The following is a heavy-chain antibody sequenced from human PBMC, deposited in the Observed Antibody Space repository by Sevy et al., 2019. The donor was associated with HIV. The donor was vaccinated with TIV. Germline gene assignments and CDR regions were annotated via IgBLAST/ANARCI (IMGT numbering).Heavy chain of an antibody. CDR1: GFTFGDYG. V-gene: IGHV3-49*04. Sequence: GGSLRLSCTASGFTFGDYGLSWVRQAPGKGLEWIAFLKRKRDGGTLDHAASVKGRFTISRDDSKNIAYLQMNDLQTEDSALYYCTRWKGSQLIFDYWGRGALVTVSS. CDR3: TRWKGSQLIFDY. CDR2: LKRKRDGGTL. J-gene: IGHJ4*02. D-gene: IGHD1-1*01.